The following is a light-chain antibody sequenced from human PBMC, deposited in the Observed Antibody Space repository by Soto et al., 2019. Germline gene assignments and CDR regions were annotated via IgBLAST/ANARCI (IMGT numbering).Light chain of an antibody. CDR2: EVS. Sequence: QSVLTQPASVSGSPGQSITISCTGTSSDVGGYNYVSWYQQHPGKAPKLMIYEVSNRPSGVSNRFFGSKSGNTASLTISGLQAEDEADYYCSSFTSSSTLEVFGGGTKVTVL. V-gene: IGLV2-14*01. J-gene: IGLJ3*02. CDR3: SSFTSSSTLEV. CDR1: SSDVGGYNY.